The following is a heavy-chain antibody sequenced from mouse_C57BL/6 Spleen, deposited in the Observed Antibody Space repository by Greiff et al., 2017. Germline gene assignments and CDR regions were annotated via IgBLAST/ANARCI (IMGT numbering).Heavy chain of an antibody. J-gene: IGHJ1*03. CDR2: IYPGDGDT. CDR1: GYAFSSYW. Sequence: VQLQQSGAELVKPGASVEISCKASGYAFSSYWMNWVKQRPGKGLEWIGQIYPGDGDTNYNGKFKGKATLTADKSSSTAYMQLSSLTSEDSAVYFCARGIYYYGSSYDWYFDVWGTGTTVTVSS. V-gene: IGHV1-80*01. D-gene: IGHD1-1*01. CDR3: ARGIYYYGSSYDWYFDV.